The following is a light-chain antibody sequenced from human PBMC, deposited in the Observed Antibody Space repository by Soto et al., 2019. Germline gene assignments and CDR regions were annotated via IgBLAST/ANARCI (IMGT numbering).Light chain of an antibody. V-gene: IGKV3-11*01. Sequence: EIVLAQSPATLSLSPGERATPSCRAGQSVSIYLAWYQQKPGQAPRLLIYDASNRATGIPARFSGSGSGTDFTLTISSLEPEDFAVYYCQQRSNWPPKITFGQGTRLEIK. CDR2: DAS. CDR1: QSVSIY. J-gene: IGKJ5*01. CDR3: QQRSNWPPKIT.